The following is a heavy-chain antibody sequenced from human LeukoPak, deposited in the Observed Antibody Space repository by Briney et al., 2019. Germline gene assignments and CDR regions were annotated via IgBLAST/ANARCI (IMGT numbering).Heavy chain of an antibody. CDR1: GGSISSSTYF. Sequence: SETLSLTCAVSGGSISSSTYFWGWIRQPPGKGLEWIGTIYYSGSTYYNPSLKSRVTISVDSSKNQFSLKLSSMTAADTAVYYCARRAEGRRVDYWGQGTLVTVSS. J-gene: IGHJ4*02. CDR3: ARRAEGRRVDY. V-gene: IGHV4-39*07. CDR2: IYYSGST.